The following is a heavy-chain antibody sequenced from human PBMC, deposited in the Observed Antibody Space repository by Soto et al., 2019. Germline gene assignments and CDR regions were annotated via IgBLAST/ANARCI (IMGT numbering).Heavy chain of an antibody. CDR2: IYYSGST. CDR1: GGSFSPYY. J-gene: IGHJ4*02. D-gene: IGHD3-22*01. CDR3: AGNRYYYDSSGYYSDY. V-gene: IGHV4-59*08. Sequence: SETLSLTCAVYGGSFSPYYLAWIRQPPGKGLEWIGYIYYSGSTNYNPSLNNRVTMSLDTSKNQFSLKLSSVTAADTAVYYCAGNRYYYDSSGYYSDYWGQGTLVTVSS.